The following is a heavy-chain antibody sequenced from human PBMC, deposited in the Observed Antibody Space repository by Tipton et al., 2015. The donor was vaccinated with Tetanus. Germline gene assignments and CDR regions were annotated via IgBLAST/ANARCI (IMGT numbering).Heavy chain of an antibody. CDR1: GFTFTSYA. V-gene: IGHV3-21*01. CDR2: ISDNSRYI. D-gene: IGHD4-17*01. Sequence: SLRLSCAASGFTFTSYAMSWVRQAPGKGLEWVSSISDNSRYIYYADSVKGRFTISRDNAKNSLYLQMNSLRAEDTAIYYCARGAYGQFDYWGQGTLVTVSS. CDR3: ARGAYGQFDY. J-gene: IGHJ4*02.